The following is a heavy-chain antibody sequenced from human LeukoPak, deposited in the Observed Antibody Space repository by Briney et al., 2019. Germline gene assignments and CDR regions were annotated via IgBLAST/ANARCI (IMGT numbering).Heavy chain of an antibody. J-gene: IGHJ4*02. D-gene: IGHD3-9*01. CDR1: GYTFTGYY. CDR3: ARDYYDILTGYYYFDY. CDR2: ISAYNGNT. Sequence: GASVKVSCKASGYTFTGYYMHWVRQAPGQGLEWMGWISAYNGNTNYAQKLQGRVTMTTDTSTSTAYMELRSLRSDDTAVYYCARDYYDILTGYYYFDYWGQGTLVTVSS. V-gene: IGHV1-18*04.